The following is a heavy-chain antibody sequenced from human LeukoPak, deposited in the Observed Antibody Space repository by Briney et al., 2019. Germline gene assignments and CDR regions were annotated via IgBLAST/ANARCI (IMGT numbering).Heavy chain of an antibody. V-gene: IGHV3-48*03. Sequence: PGGSLRLSCAASGFTFSSYEMNWVRQAPGKGLEWISYISGSGSTIYYADSVKGRFTISRDNAKNSLYLQMNSLRADDTAVYYCARDSQGAVAGTSMGDYWGQGALVTVSS. J-gene: IGHJ4*02. CDR2: ISGSGSTI. D-gene: IGHD6-19*01. CDR1: GFTFSSYE. CDR3: ARDSQGAVAGTSMGDY.